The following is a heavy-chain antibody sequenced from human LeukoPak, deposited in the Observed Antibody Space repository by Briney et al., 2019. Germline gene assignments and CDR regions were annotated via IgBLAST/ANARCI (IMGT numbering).Heavy chain of an antibody. J-gene: IGHJ4*02. CDR1: GFTFSSYA. CDR3: ARTYDSGDY. V-gene: IGHV3-66*02. CDR2: IYSGGST. D-gene: IGHD5-12*01. Sequence: PGGSLRLSCSASGFTFSSYAMHWVRQAPGKGLEWVSVIYSGGSTYYADSVKGRFTISRDNSKNTLYLQMNSLRAEDTAVYYCARTYDSGDYWGQGTLVTVSS.